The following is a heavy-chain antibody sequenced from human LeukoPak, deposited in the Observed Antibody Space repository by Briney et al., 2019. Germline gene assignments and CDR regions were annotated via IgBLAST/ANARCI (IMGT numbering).Heavy chain of an antibody. D-gene: IGHD2-21*01. CDR1: GHTLSEVS. CDR3: ARDIVFGGGVGDY. J-gene: IGHJ4*02. CDR2: INPNSGGT. Sequence: ASVKVSCKVSGHTLSEVSMHWVRQAPGQGLEWMGWINPNSGGTNYAQKFQGRVTMTRDTSISTAYMELSRLRSDDTAVYYCARDIVFGGGVGDYWGQGTLVTVSS. V-gene: IGHV1-2*02.